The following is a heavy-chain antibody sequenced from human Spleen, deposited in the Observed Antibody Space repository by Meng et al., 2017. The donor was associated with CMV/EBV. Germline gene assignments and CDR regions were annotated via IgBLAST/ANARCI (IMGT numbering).Heavy chain of an antibody. CDR3: ARDSAGLKDIVVYNYRGFDI. Sequence: SVQVSCKASGGTFSSYTISWVRQAPGQGLEWMGRIIPILGIANYAQKFQGRVTITADKSTSTAYMELSSLRSEDTAVYYCARDSAGLKDIVVYNYRGFDIWGQGTMVTVSS. V-gene: IGHV1-69*04. D-gene: IGHD2-15*01. CDR1: GGTFSSYT. J-gene: IGHJ3*02. CDR2: IIPILGIA.